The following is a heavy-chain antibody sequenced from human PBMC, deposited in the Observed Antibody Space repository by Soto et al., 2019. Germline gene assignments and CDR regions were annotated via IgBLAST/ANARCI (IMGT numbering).Heavy chain of an antibody. Sequence: GGSLRLSCAASGFTFSSYAMSWVRQAPGKGLEWVSAISGSGGSTYYADSVKGRFTISRDNTKNTLYLQMDSLTAEDTAVYYCTKDRGYFDWKHYWGQGTLVTVSS. V-gene: IGHV3-23*01. CDR3: TKDRGYFDWKHY. CDR1: GFTFSSYA. J-gene: IGHJ4*02. CDR2: ISGSGGST. D-gene: IGHD3-9*01.